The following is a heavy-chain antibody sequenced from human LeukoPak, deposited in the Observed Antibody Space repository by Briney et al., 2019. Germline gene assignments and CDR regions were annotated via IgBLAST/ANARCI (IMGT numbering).Heavy chain of an antibody. J-gene: IGHJ4*02. CDR2: VYDSGTT. Sequence: SETLSLTCTVSGGSISRYYWSWIRQPPGKGLEWFGYVYDSGTTNYNPSLKSRVTISVDTSKNQFSLQLNSVTPEDTAVYYCARENPTSQRSGYAVDYWGQGTLVTVSS. CDR3: ARENPTSQRSGYAVDY. CDR1: GGSISRYY. D-gene: IGHD5-12*01. V-gene: IGHV4-59*12.